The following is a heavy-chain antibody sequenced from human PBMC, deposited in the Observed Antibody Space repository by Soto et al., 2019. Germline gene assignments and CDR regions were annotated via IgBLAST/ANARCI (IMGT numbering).Heavy chain of an antibody. CDR1: GFTFRNYA. J-gene: IGHJ4*02. V-gene: IGHV3-23*01. CDR3: AKDRSSTSCYAFDY. D-gene: IGHD2-2*01. Sequence: EVQLLESGGGLVQPGGSLRLSCAAFGFTFRNYAMSWARQAPGKGLEWVSAISGSGGTTHYADSVKGRFTISRDNSKNTLYLQMNSLRVEDTAVYYCAKDRSSTSCYAFDYWGQGSLVTVSS. CDR2: ISGSGGTT.